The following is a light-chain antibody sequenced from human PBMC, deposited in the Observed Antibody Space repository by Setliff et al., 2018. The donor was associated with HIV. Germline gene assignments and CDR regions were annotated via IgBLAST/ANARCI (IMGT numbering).Light chain of an antibody. CDR1: SSDIGRYNL. Sequence: QSALTQPASVSGSPGQSITISCTATSSDIGRYNLVSWYQQYPGKAPKLMIYQATKRPSGVSNRFSGSKSGNTASLTISGLQAEDEADYYCCSNTGSNTYVFGSGTKVTVL. V-gene: IGLV2-23*01. CDR3: CSNTGSNTYV. J-gene: IGLJ1*01. CDR2: QAT.